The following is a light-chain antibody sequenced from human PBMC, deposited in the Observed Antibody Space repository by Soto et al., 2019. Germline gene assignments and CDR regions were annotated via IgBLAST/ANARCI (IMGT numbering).Light chain of an antibody. CDR2: GAS. V-gene: IGKV3-15*01. CDR1: QSVGSD. J-gene: IGKJ1*01. Sequence: DIVMTQSPGSLSVSPGERVTLSCRASQSVGSDLAWYQQKPGQAPRLLSYGASTRATGIPARFSGSGSGTEFTLTISSLQSEDFAVYYCQQYNNWPRTFGQGTKVE. CDR3: QQYNNWPRT.